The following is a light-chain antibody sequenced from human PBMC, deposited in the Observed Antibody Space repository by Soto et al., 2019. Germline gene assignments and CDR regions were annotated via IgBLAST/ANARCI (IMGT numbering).Light chain of an antibody. CDR1: QTISSW. Sequence: DIQMPQSPSTLSGSVGDRVTITGRASQTISSWLAWYQQKPGKAPKLLIYKASTLKSGVPSRFSGSGSGTDFTLTISSLQPEDFATYYCQQSYSTPRTVGQGTKVDIK. J-gene: IGKJ1*01. CDR2: KAS. V-gene: IGKV1-5*03. CDR3: QQSYSTPRT.